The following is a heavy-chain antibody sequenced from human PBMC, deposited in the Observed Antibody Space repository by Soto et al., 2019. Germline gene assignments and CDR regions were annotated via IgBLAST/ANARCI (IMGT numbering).Heavy chain of an antibody. Sequence: EVQLVESGGGLVKPGGSLRLSCAASGFTFNSAWMTWVRQPPGRGLEWVGRIKSQSDGGSVDSAAPVKGRFTISRDDAKNTLSLQLTSLMPEDTAAYYCATTAIHHYWHSFWGRGTLVTVSS. CDR3: ATTAIHHYWHSF. D-gene: IGHD1-7*01. J-gene: IGHJ4*02. CDR2: IKSQSDGGSV. CDR1: GFTFNSAW. V-gene: IGHV3-15*01.